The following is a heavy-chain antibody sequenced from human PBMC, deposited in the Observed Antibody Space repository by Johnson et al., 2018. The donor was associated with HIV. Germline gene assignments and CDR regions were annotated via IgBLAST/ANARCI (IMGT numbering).Heavy chain of an antibody. CDR2: ISYDGSNK. V-gene: IGHV3-30-3*01. D-gene: IGHD3-22*01. J-gene: IGHJ3*02. Sequence: QVQLVESGGGVVQPGRSLRLSCAASGFTFSSYAMHWVRQAPGKGLEWVAVISYDGSNKYYADSVKGRFTISRDNSKNKLYLPMNSLRPEDTAVYYCARSSGYYGTDAFDIWGQGTMVTVSS. CDR3: ARSSGYYGTDAFDI. CDR1: GFTFSSYA.